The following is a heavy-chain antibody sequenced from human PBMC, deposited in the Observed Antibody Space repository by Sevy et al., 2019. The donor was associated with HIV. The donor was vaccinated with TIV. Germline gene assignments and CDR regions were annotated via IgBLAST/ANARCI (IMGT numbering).Heavy chain of an antibody. D-gene: IGHD6-13*01. J-gene: IGHJ4*02. CDR2: INQDASVT. CDR1: GFSFNRYW. V-gene: IGHV3-7*01. CDR3: VRAIAPPDSF. Sequence: GGSLRLSCVASGFSFNRYWMLWVRQAPGKGLEWVANINQDASVTYYADSVKGRFTISRDNARNLVSLQMNILRVEDTALYYCVRAIAPPDSFWGQGTLVTVSS.